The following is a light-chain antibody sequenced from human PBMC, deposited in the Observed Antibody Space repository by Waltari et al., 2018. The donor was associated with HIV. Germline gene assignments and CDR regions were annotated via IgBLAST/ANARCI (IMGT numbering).Light chain of an antibody. V-gene: IGLV1-40*01. Sequence: QSVLPQAPSVSGAPGQRVTISCSGSSPNIGAGYDVHWSQQRPGTAPKLLIYGDTNRPSGVPDRFSGSKSGTSASLVITGLQADDEADYYCQSFDSSLSSSVVFGGGTKLTVL. CDR2: GDT. CDR1: SPNIGAGYD. J-gene: IGLJ2*01. CDR3: QSFDSSLSSSVV.